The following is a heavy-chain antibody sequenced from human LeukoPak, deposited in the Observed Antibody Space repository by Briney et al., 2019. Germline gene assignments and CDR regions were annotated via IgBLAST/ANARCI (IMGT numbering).Heavy chain of an antibody. CDR3: ARAAIRVDFFDS. CDR1: GFLFGGHA. D-gene: IGHD2-2*01. J-gene: IGHJ4*02. Sequence: GGSLRLSCAASGFLFGGHAMVWIRQAPGKGLECVSSIHSSATYITYADSVRGRFTISRDNDKNSLFLDMNDLRAEDTAVYYCARAAIRVDFFDSWGQGALVAVSS. CDR2: IHSSATYI. V-gene: IGHV3-21*06.